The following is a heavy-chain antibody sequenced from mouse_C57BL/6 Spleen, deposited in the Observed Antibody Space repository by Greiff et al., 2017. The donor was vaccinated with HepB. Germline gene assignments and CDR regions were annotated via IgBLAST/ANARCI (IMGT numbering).Heavy chain of an antibody. V-gene: IGHV1-50*01. CDR1: GYTFTSYW. CDR3: ARCYGSSYAMDY. CDR2: IDPSDSYT. Sequence: QVQLKQPGAELVKPGASVKLSCKASGYTFTSYWMQWVKQRPGQGLEWIGEIDPSDSYTNYNQKFKGKATLTVDTSSSTAYMQLSSLTSEDSAVYYCARCYGSSYAMDYWGQGTSVTVSS. D-gene: IGHD1-1*01. J-gene: IGHJ4*01.